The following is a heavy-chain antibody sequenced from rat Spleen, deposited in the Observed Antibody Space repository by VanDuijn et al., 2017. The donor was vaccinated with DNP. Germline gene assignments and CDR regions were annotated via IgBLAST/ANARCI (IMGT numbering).Heavy chain of an antibody. D-gene: IGHD1-4*01. V-gene: IGHV5-35*01. Sequence: EVQLVESGGGLVQPGSPLKLSCAASGFIFSTNWLNWIRQAPGKGLEWVASITPDGSSTYYPDRVKGRFMISKDDVKNTGYLQMNNLRSEDTAMYYCVSGGPGINQGNWFAYWGQGTLVTVSS. J-gene: IGHJ3*01. CDR1: GFIFSTNW. CDR2: ITPDGSST. CDR3: VSGGPGINQGNWFAY.